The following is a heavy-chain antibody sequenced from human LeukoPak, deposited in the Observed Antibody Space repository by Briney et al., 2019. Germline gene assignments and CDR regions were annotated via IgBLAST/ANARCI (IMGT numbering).Heavy chain of an antibody. CDR2: ISAYNGNT. Sequence: ASVTVSCMSSGHTFTSYGISWVRQAPAQGLEWMDWISAYNGNTNYAQKLQGRVTMTTDTSTSTAYMELRSLSSDDTAVYYCARVPAYSSGYPYWGRGTLVTVSS. CDR3: ARVPAYSSGYPY. V-gene: IGHV1-18*01. J-gene: IGHJ4*02. D-gene: IGHD3-22*01. CDR1: GHTFTSYG.